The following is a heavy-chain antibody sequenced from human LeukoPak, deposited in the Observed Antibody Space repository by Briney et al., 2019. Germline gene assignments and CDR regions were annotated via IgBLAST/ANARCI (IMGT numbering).Heavy chain of an antibody. CDR3: ARQLAAAGPSRAFDI. CDR1: GYSFSSYR. V-gene: IGHV5-51*01. CDR2: IYPGDSDT. Sequence: GESLKISCKGSGYSFSSYRIGWVRQMPGKGLEWMGIIYPGDSDTRYSPSFQGQVTISADKSITTAYLQWSSLKASDTAMYYCARQLAAAGPSRAFDIWGQGTMVTVSS. D-gene: IGHD6-13*01. J-gene: IGHJ3*02.